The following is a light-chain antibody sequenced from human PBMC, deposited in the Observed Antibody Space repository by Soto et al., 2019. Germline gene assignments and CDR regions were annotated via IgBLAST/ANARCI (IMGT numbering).Light chain of an antibody. J-gene: IGKJ1*01. CDR3: QQYNTPVT. Sequence: DIQMTQSPSTLSASVGDRVTITCRASQSISSWLAWYQQKPGKAPKLLIYKASSLESGVPSRFSGSGSGTESTLTISSLQPDDFATYYCQQYNTPVTFGQGTKVEIK. V-gene: IGKV1-5*03. CDR2: KAS. CDR1: QSISSW.